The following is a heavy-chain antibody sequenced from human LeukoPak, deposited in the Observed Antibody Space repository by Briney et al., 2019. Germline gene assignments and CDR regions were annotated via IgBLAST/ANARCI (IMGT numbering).Heavy chain of an antibody. J-gene: IGHJ4*02. Sequence: ASVKVSCKASGYTFISYAMHWVRQAPGQRLEWMGWINAGNGNTKYSQKFQGRVTITRDTSASTAYMELSSLRSEDTAVYYCARDMNVGTAMAYWGQGTLVTVSS. CDR1: GYTFISYA. CDR3: ARDMNVGTAMAY. D-gene: IGHD5-18*01. V-gene: IGHV1-3*01. CDR2: INAGNGNT.